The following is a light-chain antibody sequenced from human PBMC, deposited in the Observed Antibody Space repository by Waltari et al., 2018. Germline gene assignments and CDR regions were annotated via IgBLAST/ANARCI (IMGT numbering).Light chain of an antibody. Sequence: EMVLTQSPGTLSLSPGERATLACRASQSVGRSLYWYQQKHGQAPRLLIYDASTRATGIPDRFSGGGSGTDFSLTISRLEPEDFAVYYCQMYMRLPATFGQGTKVEI. CDR3: QMYMRLPAT. CDR2: DAS. CDR1: QSVGRS. V-gene: IGKV3-20*01. J-gene: IGKJ1*01.